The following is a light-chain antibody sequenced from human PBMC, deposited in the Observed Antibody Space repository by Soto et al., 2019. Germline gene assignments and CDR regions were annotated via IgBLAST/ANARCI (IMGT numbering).Light chain of an antibody. CDR2: GAS. CDR3: QHYNAFPWP. Sequence: DIQMPQSPSTLSASVVARVTITCRASQSIRNWLAWYQDKPGKAPKLLIYGASSLESGVPSRFSGSGSGTEFTLTISGLQPDDFATYYCQHYNAFPWPFGQGTKVDIK. J-gene: IGKJ1*01. V-gene: IGKV1-5*01. CDR1: QSIRNW.